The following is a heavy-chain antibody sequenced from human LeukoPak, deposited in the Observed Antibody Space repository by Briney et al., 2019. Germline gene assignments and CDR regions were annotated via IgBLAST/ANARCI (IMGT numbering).Heavy chain of an antibody. CDR1: GYTFSTYD. CDR2: MNPNSANT. Sequence: ASVKVSCKTSGYTFSTYDINWLRQAAGQGLEWMGWMNPNSANTGFAQKFQGRAAITRDTSTATAYLELSSLTSEATAVYYCARAIRYQLLSDYWGQGTLVTVSS. J-gene: IGHJ4*02. D-gene: IGHD2-2*01. V-gene: IGHV1-8*03. CDR3: ARAIRYQLLSDY.